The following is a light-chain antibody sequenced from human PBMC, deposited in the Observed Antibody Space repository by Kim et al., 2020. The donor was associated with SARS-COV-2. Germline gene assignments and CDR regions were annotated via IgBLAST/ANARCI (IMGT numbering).Light chain of an antibody. CDR1: QSVRNR. V-gene: IGKV3-15*01. J-gene: IGKJ2*01. CDR2: GAS. CDR3: QQYNDWPYT. Sequence: SVCAGESATLSCRASQSVRNRLAWYQQTPGQAPRLLLDGASPRATDVPARFSGSGSETDFTLTISSLQSEDFAVYYCQQYNDWPYTLGQGTKLEI.